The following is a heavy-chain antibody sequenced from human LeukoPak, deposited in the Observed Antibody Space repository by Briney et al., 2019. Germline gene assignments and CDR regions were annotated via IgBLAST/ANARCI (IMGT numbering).Heavy chain of an antibody. CDR1: GFTFSSYW. Sequence: GGSLRLSCAASGFTFSSYWMHWVRHAPGKGLGWVSRINSDGSSTIYADSVKGRFTISRDNAKNTLYLQMNSLRAEDTAVYYCASDPRSGYYFLWGQGTLVTVSS. CDR3: ASDPRSGYYFL. J-gene: IGHJ4*02. CDR2: INSDGSST. V-gene: IGHV3-74*01. D-gene: IGHD3-22*01.